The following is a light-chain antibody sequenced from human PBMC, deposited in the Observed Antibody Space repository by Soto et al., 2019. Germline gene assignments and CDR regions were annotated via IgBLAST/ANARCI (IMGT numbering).Light chain of an antibody. V-gene: IGKV3-15*01. CDR3: QQYNDCPRRT. CDR1: QSVSIN. CDR2: GTS. J-gene: IGKJ1*01. Sequence: EMVMTQSPAILSVSPGERVTLSGRASQSVSINLAWYQQRPGQAPRLLIYGTSTRATGVPVRFSGSGSGTEFTLTINSLQAEDFAVYYCQQYNDCPRRTFGHGTKV.